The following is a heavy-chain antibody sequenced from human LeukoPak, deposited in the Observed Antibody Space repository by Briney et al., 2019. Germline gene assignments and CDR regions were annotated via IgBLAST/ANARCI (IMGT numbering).Heavy chain of an antibody. D-gene: IGHD2-15*01. Sequence: GGSLRLSCAASGFTFSNYAMTWVRQPPGKGLEWVSAITGSGGGTYYADSEKGRFTISRDNSKNTLYLQMNSLRAEDTAIYYCAKRIPSWYYVDYWGQGTLVTVSS. CDR2: ITGSGGGT. CDR3: AKRIPSWYYVDY. J-gene: IGHJ4*02. V-gene: IGHV3-23*01. CDR1: GFTFSNYA.